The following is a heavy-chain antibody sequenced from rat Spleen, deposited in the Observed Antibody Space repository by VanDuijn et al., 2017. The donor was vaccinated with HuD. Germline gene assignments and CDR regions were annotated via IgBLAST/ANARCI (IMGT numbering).Heavy chain of an antibody. V-gene: IGHV5-7*01. CDR1: GFTFSDYY. Sequence: EVQLVESGGGLVQPGGSLKLSCAASGFTFSDYYMAWVRQAPTKGLEWVATTNYDGSSTYYRDSVKGRFTISRDNAKSTLYLQMDSLRSEDTATYYCARRGLEWSFDYWGQGVMVTVSS. J-gene: IGHJ2*01. D-gene: IGHD4-2*01. CDR2: TNYDGSST. CDR3: ARRGLEWSFDY.